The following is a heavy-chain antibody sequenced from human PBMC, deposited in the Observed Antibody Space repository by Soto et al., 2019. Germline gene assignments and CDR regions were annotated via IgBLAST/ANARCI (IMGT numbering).Heavy chain of an antibody. J-gene: IGHJ6*02. CDR3: ATPPEQPMDV. CDR2: ISGSGGST. D-gene: IGHD6-13*01. Sequence: PGGSLRLSCAASGFTFSSYAMSWVRQAPGKGLEWVSAISGSGGSTYYAAPVKGRFTISRDNSKNTLYLQMNSLRAEDTAVYYCATPPEQPMDVWGQGTTVTVSS. CDR1: GFTFSSYA. V-gene: IGHV3-23*01.